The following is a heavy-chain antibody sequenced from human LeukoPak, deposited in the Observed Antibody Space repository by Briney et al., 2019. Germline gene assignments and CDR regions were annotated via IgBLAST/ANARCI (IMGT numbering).Heavy chain of an antibody. D-gene: IGHD3-22*01. CDR1: GFTFDEFG. Sequence: GRSLRLSCAASGFTFDEFGMHWVRQAPGKGLEWVSGISWNSGNIGYADSVKGRFSISRDNDKNSLYLQMNSLRAEDTALYYCTKEIGLLAEDDAFDIWGQGTMVTVSS. V-gene: IGHV3-9*01. J-gene: IGHJ3*02. CDR3: TKEIGLLAEDDAFDI. CDR2: ISWNSGNI.